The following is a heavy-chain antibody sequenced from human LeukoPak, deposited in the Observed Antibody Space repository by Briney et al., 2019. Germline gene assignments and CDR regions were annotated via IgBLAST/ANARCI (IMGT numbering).Heavy chain of an antibody. V-gene: IGHV4-4*07. J-gene: IGHJ4*02. CDR1: GGPIRSYY. CDR3: SREGRSSTPGY. D-gene: IGHD2-15*01. CDR2: ISASGST. Sequence: PSETLSLTCTASGGPIRSYYWGWVRQPAGKRLEWIGRISASGSTDYNPSLKSRVTMSVDTSKNQFSLRLSSVTAADTAVYYCSREGRSSTPGYWGQGALVTVSS.